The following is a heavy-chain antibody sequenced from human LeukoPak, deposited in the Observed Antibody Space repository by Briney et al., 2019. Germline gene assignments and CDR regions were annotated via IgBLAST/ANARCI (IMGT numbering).Heavy chain of an antibody. Sequence: ASVKVSCKASGYTFTGYYIHWVRQAPGQGLEWMGWINPNSGGTNYAQKFQGRVTMTSDTSISTAYMELSRLRSDDTAVYYCAGSWSNDAFDIWGQGTMVTVSS. D-gene: IGHD1-26*01. J-gene: IGHJ3*02. V-gene: IGHV1-2*02. CDR1: GYTFTGYY. CDR2: INPNSGGT. CDR3: AGSWSNDAFDI.